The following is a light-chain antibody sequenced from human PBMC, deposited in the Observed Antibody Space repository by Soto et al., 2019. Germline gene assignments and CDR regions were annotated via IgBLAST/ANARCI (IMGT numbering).Light chain of an antibody. Sequence: QSALTQPASVSGSPGQSIAISCTGTSSDVGGYNYVSWYQQHPGKAPKLMIFDVSNRPSGVSDRFSGSKSGSTASLTISGLHAEDEGDYYCSSYTSSSTRVFGGGTKVTVL. CDR3: SSYTSSSTRV. V-gene: IGLV2-14*01. CDR1: SSDVGGYNY. J-gene: IGLJ3*02. CDR2: DVS.